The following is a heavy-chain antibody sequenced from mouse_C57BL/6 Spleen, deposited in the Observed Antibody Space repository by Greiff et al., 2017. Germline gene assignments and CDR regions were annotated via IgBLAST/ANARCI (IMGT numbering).Heavy chain of an antibody. CDR2: ISSGGSYT. J-gene: IGHJ2*01. CDR1: GFTFSSYG. CDR3: ARHPRYDYDGFGY. V-gene: IGHV5-6*01. Sequence: EVQLVESGGDLVKPGGSLKLSCAASGFTFSSYGMSWVRQTPDERLEWVATISSGGSYTYYPASVKGRFTISRDNAKNTLYLQMSSLKSEDTAMYDCARHPRYDYDGFGYWGQGTTLAVSS. D-gene: IGHD2-4*01.